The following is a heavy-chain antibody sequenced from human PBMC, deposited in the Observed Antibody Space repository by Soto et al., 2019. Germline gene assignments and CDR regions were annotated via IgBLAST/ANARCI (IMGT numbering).Heavy chain of an antibody. J-gene: IGHJ3*02. CDR3: ARDTRIAAMRTGPNAFDI. D-gene: IGHD6-25*01. CDR1: GGSISSYY. V-gene: IGHV4-59*01. CDR2: IYYSGST. Sequence: PSETLSLTCTVSGGSISSYYWSWIRQPPGKGLEWIGYIYYSGSTNYNPSLKSRVTISVDTSKNQFSLKLSSVTAADTAVYYCARDTRIAAMRTGPNAFDIWGQGTMVTVSS.